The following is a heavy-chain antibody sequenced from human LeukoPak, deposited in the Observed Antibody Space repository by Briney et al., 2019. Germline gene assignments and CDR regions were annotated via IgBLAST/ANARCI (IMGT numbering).Heavy chain of an antibody. Sequence: ASVKVSCKVSGYTLTELSMHWVRQAPGKGLEWMGGFDPEDGETIYAQKFQGRVTMTEDTSTDTAYMELSSLRSEDTAVYYCATIEGHYDSSGYWGQGTLVIVSS. CDR1: GYTLTELS. V-gene: IGHV1-24*01. D-gene: IGHD3-22*01. CDR3: ATIEGHYDSSGY. CDR2: FDPEDGET. J-gene: IGHJ4*02.